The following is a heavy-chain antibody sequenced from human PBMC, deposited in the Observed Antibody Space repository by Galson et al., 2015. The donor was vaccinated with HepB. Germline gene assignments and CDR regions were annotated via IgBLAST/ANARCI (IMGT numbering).Heavy chain of an antibody. CDR2: ISGSGGST. J-gene: IGHJ4*02. CDR1: GFTFSSYA. V-gene: IGHV3-23*01. CDR3: AKEAAPNIVVVPAAPLY. Sequence: SLRLSCAASGFTFSSYAMSWVRQAPGKGLEWVSAISGSGGSTYYADSVKGRFTISRDNSKNTLYLQMNSLRAEDTAVYYCAKEAAPNIVVVPAAPLYWGQGTLVTVSS. D-gene: IGHD2-2*01.